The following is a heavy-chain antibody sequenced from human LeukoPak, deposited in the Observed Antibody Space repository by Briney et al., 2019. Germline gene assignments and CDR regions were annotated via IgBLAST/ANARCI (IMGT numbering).Heavy chain of an antibody. CDR3: ATEDSGRFH. CDR1: GFSFSTYS. CDR2: ISSSSSPI. J-gene: IGHJ4*02. V-gene: IGHV3-48*01. Sequence: GGSLRLSCAASGFSFSTYSMNWVRQAPGKGLEWLSYISSSSSPIYYADSVKGRFTISRDNAKNSLYLDMNSLRGEDTAVYYCATEDSGRFHWGQGTLVTVSS. D-gene: IGHD6-19*01.